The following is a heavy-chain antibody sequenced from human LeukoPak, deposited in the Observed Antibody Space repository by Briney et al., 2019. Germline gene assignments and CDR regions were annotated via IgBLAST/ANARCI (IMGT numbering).Heavy chain of an antibody. V-gene: IGHV1-46*01. D-gene: IGHD3-22*01. Sequence: ASVKVSCKASGYTFTGYYMHWVRQAPGQGLEWMGIINPSGGSTSYAQEFQGRVTMTRDTSTSTVYMELSSLRSEDTAVYYCARDLVVVSNYYYYGMDVWGQGTTVTVSS. CDR1: GYTFTGYY. CDR3: ARDLVVVSNYYYYGMDV. CDR2: INPSGGST. J-gene: IGHJ6*02.